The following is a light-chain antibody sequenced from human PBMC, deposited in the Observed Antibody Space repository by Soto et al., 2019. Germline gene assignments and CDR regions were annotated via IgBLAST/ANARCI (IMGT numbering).Light chain of an antibody. J-gene: IGKJ5*01. CDR3: QQYSQWPIT. Sequence: EIVMTQSPATLSVSPGERATLSFMASENIGSTLAWYQQKPGQAPRLLIYGISTRATGVPARFSGSGSGTEFTLTISSLQSEDFAVYSCQQYSQWPITFGQGTRLEIK. CDR1: ENIGST. V-gene: IGKV3-15*01. CDR2: GIS.